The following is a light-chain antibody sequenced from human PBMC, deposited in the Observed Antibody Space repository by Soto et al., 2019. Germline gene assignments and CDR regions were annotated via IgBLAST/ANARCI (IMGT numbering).Light chain of an antibody. V-gene: IGKV3-15*01. CDR1: VSVRTD. Sequence: EIVMTQSPDPLSLSPGQRATLSCRASVSVRTDLAWYQQKPGQAPRLLIYGASTRAAGVPVRFSGSGSGSEFTLTVSCLDNEDFATYYCQQRTNSPPWTFGQGTKVDIK. CDR3: QQRTNSPPWT. J-gene: IGKJ1*01. CDR2: GAS.